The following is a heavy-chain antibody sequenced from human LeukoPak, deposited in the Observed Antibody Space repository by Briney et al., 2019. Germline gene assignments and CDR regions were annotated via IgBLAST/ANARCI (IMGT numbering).Heavy chain of an antibody. CDR3: AKDSAAPISITMVRGRWYFDY. CDR2: IRYDGSNK. D-gene: IGHD3-10*01. Sequence: GGSLRLSCAASGFTFSSYGMHWVRQAPGKGLEWVAFIRYDGSNKYYADSVKGRFTISRDNSKNTLYLQIHSLRAEDTAVYYCAKDSAAPISITMVRGRWYFDYWGQGTLVTVSS. CDR1: GFTFSSYG. J-gene: IGHJ4*02. V-gene: IGHV3-30*02.